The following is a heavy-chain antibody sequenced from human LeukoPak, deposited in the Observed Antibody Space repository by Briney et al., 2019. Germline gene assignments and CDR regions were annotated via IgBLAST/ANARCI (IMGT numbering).Heavy chain of an antibody. CDR2: IYYSGST. D-gene: IGHD3-22*01. Sequence: SETLSLTCTVSGGSISSGGYYWSWIRQHPGKGLEWIGYIYYSGSTNYNPSLKSRVTISVDTSKNQFSLKLSSVTAADTAVYYCAGVGYDSSGYYFDYWGQGTLVTVSS. CDR1: GGSISSGGYY. J-gene: IGHJ4*02. CDR3: AGVGYDSSGYYFDY. V-gene: IGHV4-61*08.